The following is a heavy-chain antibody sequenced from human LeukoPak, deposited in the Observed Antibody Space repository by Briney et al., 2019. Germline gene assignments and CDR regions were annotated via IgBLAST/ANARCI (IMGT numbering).Heavy chain of an antibody. D-gene: IGHD2-2*02. Sequence: GASVKVSCKASGYTFTGYYMHWVRQAPGQGLEWMGWINPNSGGTNYAQEFQGRVTMTRDTSISTAYMELSRLRSDDTAVYYCARAVGYCSSTSCYRYNWFDPWGQGTLVTVSS. CDR3: ARAVGYCSSTSCYRYNWFDP. J-gene: IGHJ5*02. CDR2: INPNSGGT. V-gene: IGHV1-2*02. CDR1: GYTFTGYY.